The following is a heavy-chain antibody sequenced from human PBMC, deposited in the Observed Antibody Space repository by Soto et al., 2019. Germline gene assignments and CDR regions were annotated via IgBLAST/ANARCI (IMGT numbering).Heavy chain of an antibody. CDR2: IYPGDSDT. CDR3: ARAYYYGSGSLNYYGLDV. D-gene: IGHD3-10*01. Sequence: GESLKISCKGSGYSFTSYWIGWVRQMPGKGLEWMGVIYPGDSDTRYSPSFQGQVTISADKSISTAYLQWSSLKASDTAMYYCARAYYYGSGSLNYYGLDVWGQGTTVTVSS. J-gene: IGHJ6*02. V-gene: IGHV5-51*01. CDR1: GYSFTSYW.